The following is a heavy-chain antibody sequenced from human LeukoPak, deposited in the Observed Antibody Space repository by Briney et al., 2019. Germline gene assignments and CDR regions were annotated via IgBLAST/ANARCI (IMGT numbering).Heavy chain of an antibody. CDR2: IIPILGIA. J-gene: IGHJ3*02. D-gene: IGHD3-10*01. CDR1: GGTFSSYA. CDR3: AISGPPKLARGLSAFDI. V-gene: IGHV1-69*04. Sequence: ASVKVSCKASGGTFSSYAISWVRQAPGHGLEWMGRIIPILGIANFAEKFQGRGTITEGQSPSTAYMELSNLRSEDTAVYYWAISGPPKLARGLSAFDIWGQGTMVTVSS.